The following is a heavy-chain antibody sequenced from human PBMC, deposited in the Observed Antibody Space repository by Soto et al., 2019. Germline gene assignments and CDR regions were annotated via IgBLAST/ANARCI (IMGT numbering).Heavy chain of an antibody. D-gene: IGHD6-19*01. Sequence: QVQLVQSGAEVKKPGASVKVSCEASGYTFIDYYMHWVRQAPGQGFEWMGRISPKSGGTNYAQKVQGRVTMTWDTSLNTAYMQLSSLMSEDTAVYYCARPPGYISDWYYFDLWGQGTLVTVSS. CDR1: GYTFIDYY. CDR2: ISPKSGGT. CDR3: ARPPGYISDWYYFDL. J-gene: IGHJ4*02. V-gene: IGHV1-2*02.